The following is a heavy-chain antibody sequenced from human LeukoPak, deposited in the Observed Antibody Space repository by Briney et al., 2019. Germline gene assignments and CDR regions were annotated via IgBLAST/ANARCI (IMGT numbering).Heavy chain of an antibody. CDR1: GGSISSGDYS. D-gene: IGHD2-2*01. CDR2: IYHSGST. CDR3: AREGDCSSTSCYGGNWFDP. Sequence: SQTLSLTCTVSGGSISSGDYSWSWIRQPPGKGLEWIGYIYHSGSTYYNPSLKSRVTISVDTSKNQFSLKLSSVTAADTAVYYCAREGDCSSTSCYGGNWFDPWGQGTLVTVSS. J-gene: IGHJ5*02. V-gene: IGHV4-30-4*08.